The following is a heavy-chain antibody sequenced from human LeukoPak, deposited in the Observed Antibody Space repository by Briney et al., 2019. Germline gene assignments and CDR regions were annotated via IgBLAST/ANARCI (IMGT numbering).Heavy chain of an antibody. D-gene: IGHD4-17*01. Sequence: GASVKVSCKASGYTFTGYYMHRVRQAPGQGLEWMGWINPNSGGTNYAQKFQGRVTMTRDTSISTAYMELSRLRSDDTAVYYCATVVKGDYVESFDYWGPGTLVTVSS. CDR2: INPNSGGT. V-gene: IGHV1-2*02. J-gene: IGHJ4*02. CDR1: GYTFTGYY. CDR3: ATVVKGDYVESFDY.